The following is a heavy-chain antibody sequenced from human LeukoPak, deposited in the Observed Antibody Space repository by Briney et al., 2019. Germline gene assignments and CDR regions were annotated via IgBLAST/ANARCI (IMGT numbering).Heavy chain of an antibody. D-gene: IGHD3-10*01. CDR2: IWYDGSNK. CDR3: ARDWALLVGNAFDI. Sequence: GGSLRLSCAASGFTFSSYGMHWVRQAPGKGLEWVAVIWYDGSNKYYADSVKGRFTISRDNSKNTLYLQMNSLRDEDTAVYYCARDWALLVGNAFDIWGQGTMVTVSS. V-gene: IGHV3-33*01. CDR1: GFTFSSYG. J-gene: IGHJ3*02.